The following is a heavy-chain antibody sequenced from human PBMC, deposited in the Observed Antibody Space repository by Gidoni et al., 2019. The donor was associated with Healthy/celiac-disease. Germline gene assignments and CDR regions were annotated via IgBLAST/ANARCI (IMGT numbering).Heavy chain of an antibody. CDR2: IIPIFGTA. CDR3: ARDASRPENWFDP. CDR1: GRTFRSYA. J-gene: IGHJ5*02. Sequence: QVQLVPSGAEVQKPRSPVKVSCKASGRTFRSYAISWVRQAPGQGLEWMGGIIPIFGTANYAQKFQGRVTITADKSTSTAYMELSSLRSEDTAVYYCARDASRPENWFDPWGQGTLVTVSS. V-gene: IGHV1-69*06.